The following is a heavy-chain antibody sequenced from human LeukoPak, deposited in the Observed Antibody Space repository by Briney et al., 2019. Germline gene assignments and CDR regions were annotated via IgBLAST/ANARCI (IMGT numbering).Heavy chain of an antibody. CDR2: ISYSGST. CDR1: GGSISSYY. Sequence: PSETLSLTCTVSGGSISSYYWNWIRQPPGKGLEWIGYISYSGSTNHKPSLKSRVTISIDTSKSQFSLKLSSVTAADTAVYYCAGNSFSYDGSGYSIWGRGTMVTVSS. D-gene: IGHD3-22*01. CDR3: AGNSFSYDGSGYSI. V-gene: IGHV4-59*08. J-gene: IGHJ3*02.